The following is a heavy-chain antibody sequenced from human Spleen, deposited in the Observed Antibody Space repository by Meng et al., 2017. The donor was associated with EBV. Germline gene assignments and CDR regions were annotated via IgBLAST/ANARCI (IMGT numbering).Heavy chain of an antibody. CDR1: GFTFTSYA. CDR3: ATCERRLQLG. CDR2: MNSSGDDT. V-gene: IGHV3-23*04. Sequence: EVHLGGCGGGAVQPGGSLSIPCVAPGFTFTSYAMGWVRQAPGKGLEWVSAMNSSGDDTYYADSVKGRFSISRDNAENTLYLPMNSLRAEDTAIYFCATCERRLQLGWGQGTLVTVSS. J-gene: IGHJ4*02. D-gene: IGHD5-24*01.